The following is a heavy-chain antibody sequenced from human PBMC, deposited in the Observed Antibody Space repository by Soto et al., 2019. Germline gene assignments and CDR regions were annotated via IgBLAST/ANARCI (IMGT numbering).Heavy chain of an antibody. CDR2: IIPIFGTA. Sequence: QVQLVQSGAEVKKPGSSVKVCCKASGGTFSSYAISWVRQAPGQGLEWMGGIIPIFGTANYAQKFQGRVTITADEYTSTAYMELSSLRSEDTAVYYCARGSAYCGGDCYPGGDYWGQGTLVTVSS. J-gene: IGHJ4*02. CDR1: GGTFSSYA. CDR3: ARGSAYCGGDCYPGGDY. D-gene: IGHD2-21*02. V-gene: IGHV1-69*12.